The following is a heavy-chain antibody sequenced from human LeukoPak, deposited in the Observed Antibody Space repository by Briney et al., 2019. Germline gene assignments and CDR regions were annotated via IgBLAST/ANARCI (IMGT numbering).Heavy chain of an antibody. Sequence: ASVKVSCKASGYTFTRFLMHWVRQAPGQGLEWMGVTNPSSGSTTYAQKFQGRVTMTRDMSTNTVYMELRSLRSEDTAVYYCARDRSTAASGRSWYFDLWGRGTLVTVSS. D-gene: IGHD6-13*01. J-gene: IGHJ2*01. V-gene: IGHV1-46*01. CDR2: TNPSSGST. CDR1: GYTFTRFL. CDR3: ARDRSTAASGRSWYFDL.